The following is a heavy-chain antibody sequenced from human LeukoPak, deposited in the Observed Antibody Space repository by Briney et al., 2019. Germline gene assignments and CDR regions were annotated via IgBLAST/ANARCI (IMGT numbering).Heavy chain of an antibody. D-gene: IGHD5-18*01. J-gene: IGHJ4*02. CDR1: GGSISSSSYY. CDR3: ARQVDTAMALFDY. V-gene: IGHV4-39*01. Sequence: PSETLSLTCTVSGGSISSSSYYWGWIRQPPGKGLEWIGSIYYSGSTYYNPSLKSRVTISVDTSKNQFSLKLSSVTAADTAVYYCARQVDTAMALFDYWGQGTLATVSS. CDR2: IYYSGST.